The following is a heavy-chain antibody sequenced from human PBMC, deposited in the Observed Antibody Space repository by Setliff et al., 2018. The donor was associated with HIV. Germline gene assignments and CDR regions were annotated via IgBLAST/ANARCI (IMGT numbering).Heavy chain of an antibody. D-gene: IGHD6-19*01. CDR1: GDSFNNYY. CDR3: ARLPRIALSGTFGWFDP. J-gene: IGHJ5*02. CDR2: MSYSGGA. V-gene: IGHV4-59*08. Sequence: SETLSLTCTVSGDSFNNYYCSWIRQLPGKGLEWIAYMSYSGGASYNPSLKSRVTISVDTSKGQFSLRLSSVIAADTAVYYCARLPRIALSGTFGWFDPWGQGTLVTVSS.